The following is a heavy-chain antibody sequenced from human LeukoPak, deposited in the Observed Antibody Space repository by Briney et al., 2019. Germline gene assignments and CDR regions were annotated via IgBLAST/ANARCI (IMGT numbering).Heavy chain of an antibody. CDR3: ARDVDDSSGPVAY. V-gene: IGHV3-21*01. CDR2: ISTSSSYI. J-gene: IGHJ4*02. D-gene: IGHD3-22*01. Sequence: GGSLRLSCAVSGFTFSRDGLNWVRQPPGKGLEWVSSISTSSSYIYYADSVRGRFTIPRQNAKNSPFLQRNSPTAEATAVSCGARDVDDSSGPVAYWGQGTLVTVSP. CDR1: GFTFSRDG.